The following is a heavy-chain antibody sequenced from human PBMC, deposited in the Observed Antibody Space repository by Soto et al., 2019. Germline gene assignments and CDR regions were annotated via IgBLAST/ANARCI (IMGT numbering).Heavy chain of an antibody. CDR2: IWYDGSNK. V-gene: IGHV3-33*01. D-gene: IGHD3-10*02. Sequence: GGSLRLSCAASGFTFSSYGMHWVRQAPGKGLEWVAVIWYDGSNKYYADSVKGRFTISRDNSKNTLYLQMNSLRAEDTAVYYCARDMLVTHAFDIWGQGTMVTVSS. J-gene: IGHJ3*02. CDR1: GFTFSSYG. CDR3: ARDMLVTHAFDI.